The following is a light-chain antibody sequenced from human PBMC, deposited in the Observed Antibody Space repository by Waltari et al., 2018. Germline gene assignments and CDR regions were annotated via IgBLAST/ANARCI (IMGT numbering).Light chain of an antibody. CDR1: QGVRGF. CDR2: DIS. Sequence: ETVLTQSPVTLSVSSGERVALSCRASQGVRGFLAWYQQKPGQAPRPLVYDISTKATGIPARFSGSGSETEVTLTISGLQSEDFAVYYCQQYGSWPLTFGGGTKVDLK. CDR3: QQYGSWPLT. V-gene: IGKV3-15*01. J-gene: IGKJ4*01.